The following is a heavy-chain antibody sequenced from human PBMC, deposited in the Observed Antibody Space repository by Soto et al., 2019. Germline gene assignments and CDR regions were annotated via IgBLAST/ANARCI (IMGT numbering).Heavy chain of an antibody. CDR3: AKSNDILTGYYYYYGMDV. D-gene: IGHD3-9*01. CDR2: ISGSGGST. CDR1: GFTFSSYA. Sequence: GGSLRLSCAASGFTFSSYAMSWVRQAPGKGLEWVSAISGSGGSTYYADSVKGRFTISRDNSKNTLHLQMNSLRAEDTAVYYCAKSNDILTGYYYYYGMDVWGQGTTVTVSS. V-gene: IGHV3-23*01. J-gene: IGHJ6*02.